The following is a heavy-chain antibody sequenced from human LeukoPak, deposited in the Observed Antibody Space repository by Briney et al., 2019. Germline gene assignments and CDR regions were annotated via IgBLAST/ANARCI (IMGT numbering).Heavy chain of an antibody. CDR2: INQDGSEK. CDR3: VREYWYFDL. V-gene: IGHV3-7*01. CDR1: GFAFSTYP. Sequence: RGTLRLSCAASGFAFSTYPTSWVRQAPGKGLECVANINQDGSEKYHADSGKGRFTISRDNAKNSIYLQMNSLTAEDTSVYYCVREYWYFDLWGRGTLVTVSS. J-gene: IGHJ2*01.